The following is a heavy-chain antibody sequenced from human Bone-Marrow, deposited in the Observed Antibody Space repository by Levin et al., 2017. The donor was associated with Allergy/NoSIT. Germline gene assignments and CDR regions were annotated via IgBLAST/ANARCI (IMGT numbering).Heavy chain of an antibody. CDR1: GFAFSDYY. D-gene: IGHD4/OR15-4a*01. J-gene: IGHJ4*02. Sequence: KPGGSLRLSCATSGFAFSDYYMAWIRQAPGKGLEWVSYVSYTGSPVFYSDSVKGRFTVSKDTATNSVLLQMNSLRVEDTAVYYCARDDYGSSHVFDYWGQGVLVTVSS. CDR2: VSYTGSPV. V-gene: IGHV3-11*01. CDR3: ARDDYGSSHVFDY.